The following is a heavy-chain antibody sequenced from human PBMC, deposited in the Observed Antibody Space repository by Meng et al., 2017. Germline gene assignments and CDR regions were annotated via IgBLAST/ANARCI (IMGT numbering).Heavy chain of an antibody. CDR3: AHRLGSSGVAY. CDR1: VFSLSTSVVG. CDR2: IYWDDDK. D-gene: IGHD6-19*01. J-gene: IGHJ4*02. Sequence: INLKESGPTMVKPTQTLTLTCPFSVFSLSTSVVGVGWIRQPPGKALEWLALIYWDDDKRYSPSLKSRLTITKDTSKNQVVLTMTNMDPVDTATYYCAHRLGSSGVAYWGQGTLVTVSS. V-gene: IGHV2-5*02.